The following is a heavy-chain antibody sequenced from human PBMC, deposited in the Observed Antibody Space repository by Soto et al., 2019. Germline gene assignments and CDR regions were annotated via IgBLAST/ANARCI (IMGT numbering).Heavy chain of an antibody. V-gene: IGHV3-30*18. J-gene: IGHJ6*02. Sequence: QVQLVESGGGVVQPGRSLRLSCAASGFTFSSYGMHWVRQAPGKGLEWVAVISYDGSNKYYADSVKGRFTISRDNSKNTLYRQMNSLRAEDTAVYYCAKDRGVAAAGRGGYYYYYGMDVWGQGTTVTVSS. CDR3: AKDRGVAAAGRGGYYYYYGMDV. CDR1: GFTFSSYG. CDR2: ISYDGSNK. D-gene: IGHD6-13*01.